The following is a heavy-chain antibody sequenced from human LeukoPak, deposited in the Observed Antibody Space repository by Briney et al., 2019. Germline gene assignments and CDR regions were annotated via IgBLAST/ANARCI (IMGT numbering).Heavy chain of an antibody. D-gene: IGHD1/OR15-1a*01. CDR3: ARVREHPLRDAFDI. V-gene: IGHV3-11*04. CDR1: GFIFSDYY. Sequence: KPGGSLRPSCAASGFIFSDYYMSWIRQAPGKGLEWVSYISSSGSTIYYADSVKGRFTISRDNAKNSLYLQMNSLRAEDAAVYYCARVREHPLRDAFDIWGQGTMVTVSS. J-gene: IGHJ3*02. CDR2: ISSSGSTI.